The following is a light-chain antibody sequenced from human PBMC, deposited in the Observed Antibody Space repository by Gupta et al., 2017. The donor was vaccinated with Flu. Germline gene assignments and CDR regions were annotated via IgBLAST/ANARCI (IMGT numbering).Light chain of an antibody. CDR3: QSYDNSLSGCV. Sequence: QSVLTQPRLVAGGPAQRVTIPCTGSNSNIGARYDVHWYQQFPGTAPKLLIYGNSNRPSGVPDRFSNSRSGTSASLAITGLQAEDEADYYCQSYDNSLSGCVFGGGTKVTVL. CDR2: GNS. J-gene: IGLJ3*02. CDR1: NSNIGARYD. V-gene: IGLV1-40*01.